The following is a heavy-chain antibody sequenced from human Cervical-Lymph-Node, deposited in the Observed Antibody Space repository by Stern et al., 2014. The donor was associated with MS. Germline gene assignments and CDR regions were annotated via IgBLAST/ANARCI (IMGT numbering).Heavy chain of an antibody. D-gene: IGHD6-13*01. CDR1: GYTFNVNY. J-gene: IGHJ5*02. CDR3: ARGGYSSSYYRFDP. V-gene: IGHV1-2*02. Sequence: VQLLESGAEVKKPGASVQVSCKASGYTFNVNYLHCVRQAPGQGLEWMGWIHPKTGGTKYVQTFQGRVTMTRDTSTSTVFMELNRLTSDDTAVYYCARGGYSSSYYRFDPWGQGTLVIVSS. CDR2: IHPKTGGT.